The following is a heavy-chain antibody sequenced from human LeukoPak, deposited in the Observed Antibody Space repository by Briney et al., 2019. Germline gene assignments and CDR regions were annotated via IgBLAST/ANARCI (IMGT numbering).Heavy chain of an antibody. D-gene: IGHD5-18*01. Sequence: GASVKVSCKVSGYTLTELSMHWVRQAPGKGLEWMGGFDPEDGETIYAQKFQGRVTMTEDTSTDTAYMELSSLRSEDTAVYYCATWGYSYGSEGLRYWGQGTLVTVSS. V-gene: IGHV1-24*01. CDR2: FDPEDGET. J-gene: IGHJ4*02. CDR1: GYTLTELS. CDR3: ATWGYSYGSEGLRY.